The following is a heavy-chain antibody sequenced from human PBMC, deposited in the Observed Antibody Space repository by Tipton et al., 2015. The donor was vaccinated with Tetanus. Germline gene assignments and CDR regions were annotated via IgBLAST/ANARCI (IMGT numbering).Heavy chain of an antibody. CDR3: SRAGYSSCWFSTDRDYYCGMGV. J-gene: IGHJ6*02. CDR2: IYYSGST. D-gene: IGHD6-19*01. Sequence: TLSLTCTVSGASINTHHWSWLRQAPGKGLEWIGYIYYSGSTNYNPYLKSRVTISVDTSKNQFSLKLSSVSAADTAVYYCSRAGYSSCWFSTDRDYYCGMGVWGQGTTGTVSS. CDR1: GASINTHH. V-gene: IGHV4-59*11.